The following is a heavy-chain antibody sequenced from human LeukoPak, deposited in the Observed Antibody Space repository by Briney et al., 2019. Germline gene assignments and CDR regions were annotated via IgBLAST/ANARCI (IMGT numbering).Heavy chain of an antibody. D-gene: IGHD6-19*01. CDR3: ARGEAVAGTDAFDI. CDR2: ISSSSSYI. J-gene: IGHJ3*02. V-gene: IGHV3-21*01. CDR1: GFTFSSYS. Sequence: GGSLRLSCAASGFTFSSYSMNWVRQAPGKGLEWVSSISSSSSYIYYADSVKGRFTISRDNAKNSLCLQMNSLRAEDTAVYYCARGEAVAGTDAFDIWGQGTMVTVSS.